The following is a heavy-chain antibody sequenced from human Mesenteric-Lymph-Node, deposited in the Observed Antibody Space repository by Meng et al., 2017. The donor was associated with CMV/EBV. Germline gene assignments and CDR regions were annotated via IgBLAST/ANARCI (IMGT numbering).Heavy chain of an antibody. Sequence: GGSLRLSCAASGFTFSSYSMNWVRQAPGKGLEWVSSISSSSSYIYYADSVKGRFTISRDNAKNSLYLQMNSPRAEDTAVYYCARHGPGYYGSGKDVWGQGTTVTVSS. CDR3: ARHGPGYYGSGKDV. CDR1: GFTFSSYS. V-gene: IGHV3-21*01. J-gene: IGHJ6*02. CDR2: ISSSSSYI. D-gene: IGHD3-10*01.